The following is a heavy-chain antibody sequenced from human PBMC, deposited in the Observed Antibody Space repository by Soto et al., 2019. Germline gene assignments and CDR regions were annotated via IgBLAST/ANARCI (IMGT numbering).Heavy chain of an antibody. J-gene: IGHJ6*02. CDR2: IWYDGSNK. V-gene: IGHV3-33*01. CDR1: GFTFSSYG. CDR3: ARGGDYYYGMDV. Sequence: QVQLVESGGGVVQPGRSLRLSCAASGFTFSSYGMHWVRQAPGKGLEWVAVIWYDGSNKYYADSVKGRFTISRDNSKNTLYLQMNSLRAEDTAVYYCARGGDYYYGMDVCGQGTTVTVSS.